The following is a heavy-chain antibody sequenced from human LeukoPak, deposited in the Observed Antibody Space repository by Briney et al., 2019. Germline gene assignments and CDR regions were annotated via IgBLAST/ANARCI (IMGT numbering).Heavy chain of an antibody. CDR2: IYYSGST. V-gene: IGHV4-59*01. J-gene: IGHJ5*02. CDR3: AGSIVGISSWFDL. D-gene: IGHD1-26*01. CDR1: GGSISSYY. Sequence: PSETLSLTCTVSGGSISSYYWSWIRQPPGKGLEWIGYIYYSGSTNYNPSLKSRVTISVDTSKNQFSLKLSSVTAADTAVYYCAGSIVGISSWFDLWGQGTLVTVSS.